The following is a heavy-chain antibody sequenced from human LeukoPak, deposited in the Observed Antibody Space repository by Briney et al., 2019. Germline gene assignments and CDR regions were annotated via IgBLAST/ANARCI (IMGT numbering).Heavy chain of an antibody. J-gene: IGHJ4*02. CDR2: MSYDGSNK. V-gene: IGHV3-33*08. Sequence: GGSLRLSCAASGFTFSNYDMHWVRQAPGKGLEWVAVMSYDGSNKDCADSVKGRFTISRDNSKNTLYLQMNSLRVEDTAVYYCARDIESGYFDYWGQGTLVTVSS. CDR1: GFTFSNYD. D-gene: IGHD3-16*02. CDR3: ARDIESGYFDY.